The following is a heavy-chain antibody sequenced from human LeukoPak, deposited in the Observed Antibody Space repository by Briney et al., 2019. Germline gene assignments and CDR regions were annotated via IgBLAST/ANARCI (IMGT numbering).Heavy chain of an antibody. Sequence: SETLSLTCTVSGGSISSYYWSWLRQPPGKGLEWLGYIYYSGSTNYNPSLKSRVTISVDTSKNQFSLKLSSVTAADTAVYYCARVSVVVPAAIGDDNFDIWGQGTMVTVSS. J-gene: IGHJ3*02. CDR1: GGSISSYY. D-gene: IGHD2-2*02. V-gene: IGHV4-59*01. CDR2: IYYSGST. CDR3: ARVSVVVPAAIGDDNFDI.